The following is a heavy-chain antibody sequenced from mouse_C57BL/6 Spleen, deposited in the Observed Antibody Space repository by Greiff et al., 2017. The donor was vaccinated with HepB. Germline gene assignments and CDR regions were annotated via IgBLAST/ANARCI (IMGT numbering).Heavy chain of an antibody. CDR3: ARWAYYSNYEFAY. D-gene: IGHD2-5*01. Sequence: QVQLQQSGPELVKPGASVKISCKASGYAFSSSWMNWVKQRPGKGLEWIGRIYPGDGDTNYNGKFKGKATLTADKSSSTAYMQLSSLTSEDSAVYFCARWAYYSNYEFAYWGQGTLVTVSA. V-gene: IGHV1-82*01. CDR1: GYAFSSSW. J-gene: IGHJ3*01. CDR2: IYPGDGDT.